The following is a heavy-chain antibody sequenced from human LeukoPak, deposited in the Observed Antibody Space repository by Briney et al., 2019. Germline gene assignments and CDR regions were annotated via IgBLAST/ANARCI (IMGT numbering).Heavy chain of an antibody. CDR3: ARTDYYYDSSGYPDY. D-gene: IGHD3-22*01. Sequence: ASVKVSCEASGYTFTGYYMHWVRQAPGQGLEWMGCINPNSGGTNYAQKLQGRVTMTTDTSTSTAYMELRSLRSDDTAVYYCARTDYYYDSSGYPDYWGQGTLVTVSS. J-gene: IGHJ4*02. V-gene: IGHV1-2*02. CDR1: GYTFTGYY. CDR2: INPNSGGT.